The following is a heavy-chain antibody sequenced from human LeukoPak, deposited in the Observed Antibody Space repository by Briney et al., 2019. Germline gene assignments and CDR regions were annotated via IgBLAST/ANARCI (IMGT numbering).Heavy chain of an antibody. CDR3: AKTPANYYDSSGYWSHFDY. V-gene: IGHV3-23*01. Sequence: GGSLRLSCAASGFTFSSYAMSWVRQAPGKGLEWVSAISGSGGSTYYADSVKGRFTISRDNSKNTLYLQMNSLRAEDTAVYYCAKTPANYYDSSGYWSHFDYWGQGTLVTVSS. J-gene: IGHJ4*02. D-gene: IGHD3-22*01. CDR2: ISGSGGST. CDR1: GFTFSSYA.